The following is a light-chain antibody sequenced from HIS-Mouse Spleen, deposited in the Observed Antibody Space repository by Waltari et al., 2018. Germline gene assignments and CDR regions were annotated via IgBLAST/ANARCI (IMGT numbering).Light chain of an antibody. Sequence: SYELTQPPSVSVSPGQTARITCSGDALPKKYAYWYQQKSVQAPVLVIYEDSKRPSGIPARFSGSSSGTMATLTISGAQVEDEADYYCYSTDSSGNHRVFGGGTKLTVL. CDR1: ALPKKY. J-gene: IGLJ2*01. CDR2: EDS. V-gene: IGLV3-10*01. CDR3: YSTDSSGNHRV.